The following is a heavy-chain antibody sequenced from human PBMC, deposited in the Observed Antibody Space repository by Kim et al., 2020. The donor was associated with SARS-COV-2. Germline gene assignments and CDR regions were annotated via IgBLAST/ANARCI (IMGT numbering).Heavy chain of an antibody. D-gene: IGHD2-2*01. Sequence: GGSLRLSCAASGFTFSSYAMSWVRQAPGKGLEWVSAISGSGGSTYYADSVKGRFTISRDNSKNTLYLQMNSLRAEDTAVYYCAKDDVIVVVPAAILSYYYGMDVWGQGTTVTVPS. V-gene: IGHV3-23*01. CDR1: GFTFSSYA. J-gene: IGHJ6*02. CDR3: AKDDVIVVVPAAILSYYYGMDV. CDR2: ISGSGGST.